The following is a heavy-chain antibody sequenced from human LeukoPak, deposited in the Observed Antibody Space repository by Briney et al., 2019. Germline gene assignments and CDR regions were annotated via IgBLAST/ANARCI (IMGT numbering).Heavy chain of an antibody. CDR2: ISSSSSTI. CDR1: GGTFSSYS. Sequence: SCKASGGTFSSYSMSWVRQAPGKGLEWVSYISSSSSTIYYADSVKGRFTISRDNAKNSLYLQMNSLRAEDTAVYYCARDKNDFWSGYSPYWGQGTLVTVSS. J-gene: IGHJ4*02. V-gene: IGHV3-48*01. D-gene: IGHD3-3*01. CDR3: ARDKNDFWSGYSPY.